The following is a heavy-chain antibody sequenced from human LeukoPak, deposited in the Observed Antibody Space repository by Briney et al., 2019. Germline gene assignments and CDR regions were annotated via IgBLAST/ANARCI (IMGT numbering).Heavy chain of an antibody. V-gene: IGHV1-24*01. D-gene: IGHD3-22*01. CDR2: FDPEDGET. J-gene: IGHJ3*02. Sequence: GGSVKVSCKVSGYTLTELSMHWVRQAPGKGLEWMGGFDPEDGETIYAQKFQGRVTMTRDTSISTAYMELSRLRSDDTAVYYCAAGGLLAGGHAFDIWGQGTMVTVSS. CDR1: GYTLTELS. CDR3: AAGGLLAGGHAFDI.